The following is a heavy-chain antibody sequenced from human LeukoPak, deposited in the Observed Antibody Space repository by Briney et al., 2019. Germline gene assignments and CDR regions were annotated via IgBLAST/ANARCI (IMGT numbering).Heavy chain of an antibody. V-gene: IGHV3-23*01. Sequence: GGSLRLSCAASGFTFSSYAMSWVRQAPGKGLEWVSAIRDSGSSTHYADSVKGRFTTSRDNSKNTLFLQMNNLRAEDTAIYYCAKYGPQDSGSSHFDYWGQGALVTVSS. D-gene: IGHD1-26*01. CDR3: AKYGPQDSGSSHFDY. CDR2: IRDSGSST. CDR1: GFTFSSYA. J-gene: IGHJ4*02.